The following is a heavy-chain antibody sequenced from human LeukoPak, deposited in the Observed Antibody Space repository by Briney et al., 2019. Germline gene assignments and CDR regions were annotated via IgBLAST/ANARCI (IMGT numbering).Heavy chain of an antibody. V-gene: IGHV3-23*01. D-gene: IGHD2-2*01. CDR2: FSGSGGST. CDR1: GFSFSSFA. CDR3: AEGRGPAAVAPDY. J-gene: IGHJ4*02. Sequence: GGSLRLSCAASGFSFSSFAMSWVRQAPGKGLECISGFSGSGGSTYYADSVKGRFTISRDNSKNTLYLQMNSLRAEDTAVYYCAEGRGPAAVAPDYWGQGTLVTVSS.